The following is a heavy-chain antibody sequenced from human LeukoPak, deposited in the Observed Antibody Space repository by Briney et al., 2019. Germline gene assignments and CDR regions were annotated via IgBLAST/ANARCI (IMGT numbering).Heavy chain of an antibody. D-gene: IGHD1-14*01. Sequence: GGSLRLSCAASGFTFSSSAISWVRQAPGKGLEWVSVISGSGDSTYYADSVKGRFTISRDNSKNTLYLQMSSLRAEDTAIYYCAKGLSTYHTPYFDRWGQGTLVTVSS. CDR3: AKGLSTYHTPYFDR. J-gene: IGHJ4*02. V-gene: IGHV3-23*01. CDR2: ISGSGDST. CDR1: GFTFSSSA.